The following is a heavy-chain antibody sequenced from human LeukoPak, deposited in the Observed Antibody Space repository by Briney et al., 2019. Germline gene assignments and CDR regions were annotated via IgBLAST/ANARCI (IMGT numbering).Heavy chain of an antibody. D-gene: IGHD7-27*01. CDR2: ISVYNGNT. CDR3: ARGYRLGIGIVGGY. CDR1: GYPFTRYG. J-gene: IGHJ4*02. V-gene: IGHV1-18*01. Sequence: GASVKLCCTASGYPFTRYGISWVRQAPGHGLEWMGWISVYNGNTNYAQKLQGRVTMTTDTSTSTAYMELRSLRSDDTAVYYCARGYRLGIGIVGGYWGQGTLVTVSS.